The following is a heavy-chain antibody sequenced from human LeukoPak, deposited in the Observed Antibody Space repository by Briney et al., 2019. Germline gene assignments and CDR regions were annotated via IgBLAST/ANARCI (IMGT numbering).Heavy chain of an antibody. Sequence: GASVTVSFTSSGYTFTSYDINWVRQATGQGLEWMGWMNPNSGNTGYAQKFQGRVTITRNTSISTAYMELSSLRSEDTAVYYCARALYDSSGYSDFDYWGQGTLVTVSS. J-gene: IGHJ4*02. CDR2: MNPNSGNT. V-gene: IGHV1-8*03. CDR1: GYTFTSYD. CDR3: ARALYDSSGYSDFDY. D-gene: IGHD3-22*01.